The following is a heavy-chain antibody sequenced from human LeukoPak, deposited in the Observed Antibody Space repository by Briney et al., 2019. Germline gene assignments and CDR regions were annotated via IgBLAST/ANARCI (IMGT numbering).Heavy chain of an antibody. CDR1: GFTVSSSY. V-gene: IGHV3-66*04. D-gene: IGHD3-22*01. CDR2: IYSGGTT. Sequence: PGGSLRLSCAASGFTVSSSYMSWVRQAPGKGLEWVSVIYSGGTTYYADSVKGRFTISRDNSKNTLYLQMNSLRAEDTAVYYCATHYYDSRGYDVGYYFDYWGQGTLVTVSS. CDR3: ATHYYDSRGYDVGYYFDY. J-gene: IGHJ4*02.